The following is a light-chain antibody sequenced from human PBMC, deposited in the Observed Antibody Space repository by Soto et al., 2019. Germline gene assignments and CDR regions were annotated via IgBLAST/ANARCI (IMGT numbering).Light chain of an antibody. Sequence: IVMTQSPATLSVSPGERATLSCRASQSVRSNLAWYQQKPGQAPSLLIYGASTRATGIPARFSGSGSGTEFTLTISSLQYEDFAVYYCQQYNNWPRTFGQGTKVDIK. V-gene: IGKV3-15*01. CDR3: QQYNNWPRT. J-gene: IGKJ1*01. CDR2: GAS. CDR1: QSVRSN.